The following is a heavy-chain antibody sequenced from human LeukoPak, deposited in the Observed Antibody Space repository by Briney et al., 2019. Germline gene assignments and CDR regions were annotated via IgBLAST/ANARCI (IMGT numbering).Heavy chain of an antibody. D-gene: IGHD3-22*01. J-gene: IGHJ3*02. CDR3: ARNYDSSREDAFDI. CDR1: GFTFSSYE. CDR2: ISSSGSTI. V-gene: IGHV3-48*03. Sequence: PRGSLRLSCAASGFTFSSYEMNWVRQAPGKGLEWVSYISSSGSTIYYANSVKGRFTISRDNSKNTLYLQMNSLRAEDTAVYYCARNYDSSREDAFDIWGQGTMVTVSS.